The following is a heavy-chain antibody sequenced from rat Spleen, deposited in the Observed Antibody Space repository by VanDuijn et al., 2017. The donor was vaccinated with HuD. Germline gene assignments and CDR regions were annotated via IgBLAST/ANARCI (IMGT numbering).Heavy chain of an antibody. CDR1: GLSLTSNC. D-gene: IGHD1-12*03. CDR2: IWTNGDT. V-gene: IGHV2-47*01. J-gene: IGHJ2*01. Sequence: QVQLKESGPGLVQPSQTLSLTCTVSGLSLTSNCVSWIRQPPGKGLEWMAVIWTNGDTDYNSAIKSRLSISRDTSKSQVFLKMGSLKTEDTAMYFCATQHYYEGYYRDYWGQGVMVTVSS. CDR3: ATQHYYEGYYRDY.